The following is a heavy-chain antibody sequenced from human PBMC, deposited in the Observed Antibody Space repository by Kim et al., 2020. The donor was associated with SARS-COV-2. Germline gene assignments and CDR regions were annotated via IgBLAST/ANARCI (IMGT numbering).Heavy chain of an antibody. CDR2: ST. Sequence: STNYNPSLKSRVTISVDTSKNQFSLKLSSVTAADTAVYYCASTRRGVFDYWGQGTLVTVSS. D-gene: IGHD3-10*01. J-gene: IGHJ4*02. V-gene: IGHV4-34*01. CDR3: ASTRRGVFDY.